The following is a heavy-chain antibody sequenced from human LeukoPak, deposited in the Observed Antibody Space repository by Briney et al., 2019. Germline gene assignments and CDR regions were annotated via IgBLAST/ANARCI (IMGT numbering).Heavy chain of an antibody. V-gene: IGHV3-23*01. D-gene: IGHD3-3*01. Sequence: GGSLRLSCAASGFTFGNYAMNWVRQTPGEGLEWVSAISGSGDSIYYADSVKGRFTISRDNSKNTLYPQMNSLRAEDTAVYYCARDRSTLRTFNDYWGQGTLVTVSS. CDR2: ISGSGDSI. CDR1: GFTFGNYA. J-gene: IGHJ4*02. CDR3: ARDRSTLRTFNDY.